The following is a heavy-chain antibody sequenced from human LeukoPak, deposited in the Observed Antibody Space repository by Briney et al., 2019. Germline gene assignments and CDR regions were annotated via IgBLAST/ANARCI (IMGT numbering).Heavy chain of an antibody. CDR2: INHSGST. Sequence: SETLSLTCAVYGGSFSGYYWSWIRQPPGKGLEWIGEINHSGSTNYNPSLKSRVTISVDTSKNQFSLKLSSVTTADTAVYYCARGGPRYCSGGSCYFGYWGQGTLVTVSS. CDR1: GGSFSGYY. V-gene: IGHV4-34*01. CDR3: ARGGPRYCSGGSCYFGY. D-gene: IGHD2-15*01. J-gene: IGHJ4*02.